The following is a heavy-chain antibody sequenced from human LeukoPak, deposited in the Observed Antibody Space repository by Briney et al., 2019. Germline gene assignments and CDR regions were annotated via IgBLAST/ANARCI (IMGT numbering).Heavy chain of an antibody. Sequence: LPGGSLRLSCVASGFSFNNYAMNWVRQAPGKGLEWVSLIIGSSGSTFYADSVKGRFTISRDKSKNTLYLQMNSVRAEDTAVYYCAKGAYDYIEIAYFDYWGQGSLVTVSS. D-gene: IGHD5-12*01. CDR1: GFSFNNYA. J-gene: IGHJ4*02. CDR2: IIGSSGST. V-gene: IGHV3-23*01. CDR3: AKGAYDYIEIAYFDY.